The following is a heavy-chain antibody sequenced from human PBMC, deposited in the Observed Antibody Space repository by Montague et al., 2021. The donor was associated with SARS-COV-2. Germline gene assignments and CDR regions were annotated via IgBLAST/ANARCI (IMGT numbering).Heavy chain of an antibody. CDR1: GYNFTTSW. V-gene: IGHV5-51*01. CDR2: VYPDDSDT. Sequence: QSVAEVKTPGESLKISCKGSGYNFTTSWIGWVRQKPGRGLEWLGIVYPDDSDTKYSPSFRGQVTISADTSLSTVYLQWRSLGASDSAMYYCATSALVDSPSISFDYWGQGTLLSVSS. J-gene: IGHJ4*02. CDR3: ATSALVDSPSISFDY. D-gene: IGHD3-9*01.